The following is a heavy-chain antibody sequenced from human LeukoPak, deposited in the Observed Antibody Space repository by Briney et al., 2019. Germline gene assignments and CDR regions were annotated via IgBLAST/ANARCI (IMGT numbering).Heavy chain of an antibody. CDR3: VKDISYESSGSVFEY. CDR1: GFTFEAYT. CDR2: INWHGTT. D-gene: IGHD3-22*01. Sequence: GGSLRLSCAASGFTFEAYTMHWVRQAPGKTLEWVSLINWHGTTYYTDSVKGRFTISRDNSKNSLYLQMDTLRRADTAFYYCVKDISYESSGSVFEYWGQGALVTVSS. J-gene: IGHJ4*02. V-gene: IGHV3-43*01.